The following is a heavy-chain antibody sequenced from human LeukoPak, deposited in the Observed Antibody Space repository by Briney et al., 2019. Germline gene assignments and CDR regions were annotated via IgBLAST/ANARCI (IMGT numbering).Heavy chain of an antibody. CDR2: IKQDGSEK. CDR3: ARGVPYYYDSSGYQFDY. J-gene: IGHJ4*02. Sequence: GGSLRLSCAASGFTFSSYWMSWVRQAPGKGLEWVANIKQDGSEKYYVDSVKGRFTISRDNAKNSLYLQMNSLRAEDTAVYYCARGVPYYYDSSGYQFDYWGQGTLVTVSS. V-gene: IGHV3-7*01. D-gene: IGHD3-22*01. CDR1: GFTFSSYW.